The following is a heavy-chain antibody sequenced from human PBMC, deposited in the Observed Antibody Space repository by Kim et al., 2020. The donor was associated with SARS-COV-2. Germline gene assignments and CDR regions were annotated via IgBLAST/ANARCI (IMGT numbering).Heavy chain of an antibody. CDR3: ARDSGSYGNGFDY. Sequence: GGSLRLSCAASGFTVSSNYMSWVRQAPGKGLEWVSVIYSGGSTYYADSVKGRFTISRDNSKNTLYLQMNSLRAEDTAVYYCARDSGSYGNGFDYWGQGTLDTVYS. J-gene: IGHJ4*02. D-gene: IGHD1-26*01. CDR1: GFTVSSNY. V-gene: IGHV3-53*01. CDR2: IYSGGST.